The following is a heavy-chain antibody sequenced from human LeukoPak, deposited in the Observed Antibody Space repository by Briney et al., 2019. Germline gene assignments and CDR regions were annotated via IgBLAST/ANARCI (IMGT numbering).Heavy chain of an antibody. CDR3: AREGIAVAGNAFDI. V-gene: IGHV3-11*01. J-gene: IGHJ3*02. Sequence: GGSLRLSCAASGFTFSDYYMSWIRQAPGKGLEWVSYISSSGSTIYYADSVKGRFTISRGNAKNSLYLQMNSLRAEDTAVYYCAREGIAVAGNAFDIWGQGTMVTVSS. CDR2: ISSSGSTI. D-gene: IGHD6-19*01. CDR1: GFTFSDYY.